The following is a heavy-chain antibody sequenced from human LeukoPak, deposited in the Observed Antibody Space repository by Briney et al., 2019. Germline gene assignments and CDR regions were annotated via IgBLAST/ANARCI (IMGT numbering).Heavy chain of an antibody. V-gene: IGHV4-59*12. CDR3: ARYDSRAYYVLDY. D-gene: IGHD3-22*01. Sequence: SETLSLTCTVSGGSISSYYWSWIRQPPGKGLEWIGYILDGGSTNYNPSLKSRVTISVDTSTNQFSLNLTSVTAADTAVYYCARYDSRAYYVLDYWGQGTLVTVSS. J-gene: IGHJ4*02. CDR1: GGSISSYY. CDR2: ILDGGST.